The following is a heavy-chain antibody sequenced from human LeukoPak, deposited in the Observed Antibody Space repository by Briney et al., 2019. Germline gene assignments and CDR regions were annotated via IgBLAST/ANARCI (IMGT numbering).Heavy chain of an antibody. CDR1: GYTLSELS. D-gene: IGHD3-3*01. V-gene: IGHV1-24*01. Sequence: ASVKVSCKVSGYTLSELSIHWVRQAPGKGLEWMGGFDPEDGETIYTQKFQGRITMTEDTSTDAAYMELSSLRSEDTAVYYCAPRIHPNLDLRFLEWLLSHWGQGTLVTVSS. CDR3: APRIHPNLDLRFLEWLLSH. J-gene: IGHJ4*02. CDR2: FDPEDGET.